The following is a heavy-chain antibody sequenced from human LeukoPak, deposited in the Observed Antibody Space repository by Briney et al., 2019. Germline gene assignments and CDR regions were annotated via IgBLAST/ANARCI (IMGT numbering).Heavy chain of an antibody. CDR2: MFHSGDS. J-gene: IGHJ4*02. D-gene: IGHD6-13*01. Sequence: PSETLSLTCTVSNYSIHSGYYWGWIRQAPGKGLEWVGTMFHSGDSYYTPSLKSRVIISADMSKNQFSLKLSSMTAADTAVYYCARADAAAGTYYFDYWGQGTLVTVSS. CDR1: NYSIHSGYY. V-gene: IGHV4-38-2*02. CDR3: ARADAAAGTYYFDY.